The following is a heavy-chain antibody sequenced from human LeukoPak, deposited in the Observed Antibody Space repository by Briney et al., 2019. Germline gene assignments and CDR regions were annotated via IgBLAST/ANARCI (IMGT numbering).Heavy chain of an antibody. D-gene: IGHD3-22*01. Sequence: GGSLRLSCAASGFIFASHAMTWARQAPGKGLEWVSTITGGGDYTYHADSVKGRFTISRDNSKNTLYLQMNSLRAEDTAVYFCATILKLVVINPFDYWGQGMLVTVSS. CDR1: GFIFASHA. V-gene: IGHV3-23*01. CDR2: ITGGGDYT. J-gene: IGHJ4*02. CDR3: ATILKLVVINPFDY.